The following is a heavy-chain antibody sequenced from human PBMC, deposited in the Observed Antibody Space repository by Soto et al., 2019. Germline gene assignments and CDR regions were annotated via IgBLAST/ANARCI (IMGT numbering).Heavy chain of an antibody. CDR3: ARGYGSGSYSPYYCYGMDV. D-gene: IGHD3-10*01. CDR1: GGSFRGYY. V-gene: IGHV4-34*01. J-gene: IGHJ6*02. CDR2: INHSGST. Sequence: QVQLQQWGAGLLKPSETLSLTCAVYGGSFRGYYWSWIRQPPGKGLEWSGEINHSGSTNYNPSLKSRVTISVDTSKNQFSLELSSVTAADTAVDYCARGYGSGSYSPYYCYGMDVWGQGTTVTVSS.